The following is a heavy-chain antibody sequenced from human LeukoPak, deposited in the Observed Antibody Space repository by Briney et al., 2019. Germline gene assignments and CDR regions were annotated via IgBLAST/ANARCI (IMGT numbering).Heavy chain of an antibody. J-gene: IGHJ4*02. D-gene: IGHD3-22*01. CDR1: AGTFISYA. CDR2: IIPIFGTA. CDR3: ASGYDYDSSGYVRGYSFDY. Sequence: SVQVSCKASAGTFISYAISGVRPAPGQGGEWMGGIIPIFGTANYAQKFQGRVTIPSDESTSTAYMELSSLRSEDTAVYYCASGYDYDSSGYVRGYSFDYWGQGTLVTVSS. V-gene: IGHV1-69*13.